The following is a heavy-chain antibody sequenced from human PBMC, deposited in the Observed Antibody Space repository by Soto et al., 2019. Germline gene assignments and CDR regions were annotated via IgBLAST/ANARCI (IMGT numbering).Heavy chain of an antibody. D-gene: IGHD6-6*01. CDR2: INASNGDT. J-gene: IGHJ6*02. CDR1: GYTFGRDG. CDR3: ARGSSSSRYYYGMDV. Sequence: GASVKVSCKGSGYTFGRDGMHWVRQAPGQGLEWLAWINASNGDTKYSQRFQGRLTVTRDTSASTAYMELSSLRSEDTAVYYCARGSSSSRYYYGMDVWGQGTTVTVSS. V-gene: IGHV1-3*01.